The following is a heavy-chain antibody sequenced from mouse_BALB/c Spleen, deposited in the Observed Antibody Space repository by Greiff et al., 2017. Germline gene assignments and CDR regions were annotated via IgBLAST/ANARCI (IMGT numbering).Heavy chain of an antibody. J-gene: IGHJ2*01. V-gene: IGHV5-12-2*01. CDR2: ISNGGGST. CDR3: ARHGDSYFDY. Sequence: VQLKESGGGLVQPGGSLKLSCAASGFTFSSYTMSWVRQTPEKRLEWVAYISNGGGSTYYPDTVKGRFTISRDNAKNTLYLQMSSLKSEDTAMYYCARHGDSYFDYWGQGTTLTVSS. CDR1: GFTFSSYT.